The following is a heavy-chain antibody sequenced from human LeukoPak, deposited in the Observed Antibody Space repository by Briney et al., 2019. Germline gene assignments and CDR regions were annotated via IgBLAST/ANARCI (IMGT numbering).Heavy chain of an antibody. V-gene: IGHV1-18*01. CDR2: ISAYNGNT. J-gene: IGHJ5*02. Sequence: ASVKVSCKASGYTFTSYGISWVRQAPGQGLEWMGWISAYNGNTNYAQKLQGRVTMTTDTSTSTAYMELRSLRSDDTAVYYCARIYCTNGVCYKTSWFDPWGQGTLVTVSS. CDR3: ARIYCTNGVCYKTSWFDP. CDR1: GYTFTSYG. D-gene: IGHD2-8*01.